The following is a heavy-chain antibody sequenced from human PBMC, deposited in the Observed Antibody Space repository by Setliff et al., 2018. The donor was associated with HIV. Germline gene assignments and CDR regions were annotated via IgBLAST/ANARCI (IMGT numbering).Heavy chain of an antibody. J-gene: IGHJ4*02. V-gene: IGHV1-69*13. Sequence: SVKVSCKASGGTFSSYAISWVRQAPGQGLEWMGGIIPIFGTTNYAQKFQGRVTITADESTSTAYMELSSLRSEDTAVYYCARDRRPYGDYDYWGQGTQVTVSS. CDR3: ARDRRPYGDYDY. CDR2: IIPIFGTT. D-gene: IGHD4-17*01. CDR1: GGTFSSYA.